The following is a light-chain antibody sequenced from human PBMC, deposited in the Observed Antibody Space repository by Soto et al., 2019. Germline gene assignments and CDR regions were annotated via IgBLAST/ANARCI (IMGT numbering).Light chain of an antibody. J-gene: IGKJ2*01. Sequence: DAQMTQSPSTLSAPVGDRVTITCRASQSISNWLAWYQQKPGQVPTLLIYDASSLESGVPSRFSGSGSGTEFTLTISSLQSDDLATYYCQQYNSNSYTFGQETKLEIK. CDR2: DAS. CDR1: QSISNW. V-gene: IGKV1-5*01. CDR3: QQYNSNSYT.